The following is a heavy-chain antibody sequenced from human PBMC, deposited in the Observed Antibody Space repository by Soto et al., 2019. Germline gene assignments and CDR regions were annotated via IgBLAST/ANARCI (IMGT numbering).Heavy chain of an antibody. J-gene: IGHJ5*02. V-gene: IGHV4-31*03. CDR1: GGSISSGGYY. CDR2: GTT. CDR3: ARSVDP. Sequence: SETLSLTCTVSGGSISSGGYYWSWIRQHPGKGLEWIGGTTYYNPSLKSRVTISVDTSKNQFSLKLSSVTAADTAVYYCARSVDPCGQRTLVTVSA.